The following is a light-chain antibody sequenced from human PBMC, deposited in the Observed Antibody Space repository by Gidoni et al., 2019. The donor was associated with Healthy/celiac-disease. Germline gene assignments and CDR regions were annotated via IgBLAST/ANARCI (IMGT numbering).Light chain of an antibody. CDR2: CAS. CDR3: QQYGSSPRRT. Sequence: DIVLTQSPGPLSLSPGERATLSCRASQSVSSSYLAWYQQKPGQAPRLLIYCASSRATGIPDRFSGSGSGTDFTLTISRLEPEDFAVYYCQQYGSSPRRTFGGGTKVEIK. J-gene: IGKJ4*01. CDR1: QSVSSSY. V-gene: IGKV3-20*01.